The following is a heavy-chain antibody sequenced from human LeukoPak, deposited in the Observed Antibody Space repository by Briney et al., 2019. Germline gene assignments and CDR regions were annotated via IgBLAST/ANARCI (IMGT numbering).Heavy chain of an antibody. D-gene: IGHD5-18*01. J-gene: IGHJ4*02. V-gene: IGHV4-59*01. CDR1: GFTFSNYW. Sequence: GSLRLSCATSGFTFSNYWMHWVRQAPGKGLEWIGYIYYSGSTNYNPSLKSRVTISVDTSKNQFSLKLSSVTAADTAVYYCARTVDTAMVGDYWGQGTLLTVSS. CDR2: IYYSGST. CDR3: ARTVDTAMVGDY.